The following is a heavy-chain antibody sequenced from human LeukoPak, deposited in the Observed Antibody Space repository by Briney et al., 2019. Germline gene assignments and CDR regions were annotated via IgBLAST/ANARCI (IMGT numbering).Heavy chain of an antibody. CDR2: INPNSGGT. V-gene: IGHV1-2*04. CDR1: GYSFTSYW. J-gene: IGHJ6*02. Sequence: GESLKISCKGSGYSFTSYWIGWVRQAPGQGLEWKGWINPNSGGTNYAQKFQGWVTMTRDTSISTAYMELSRLRSDDTAVYYCARVEGVAGGEGYGMDVWGQGTTVTVSS. D-gene: IGHD6-19*01. CDR3: ARVEGVAGGEGYGMDV.